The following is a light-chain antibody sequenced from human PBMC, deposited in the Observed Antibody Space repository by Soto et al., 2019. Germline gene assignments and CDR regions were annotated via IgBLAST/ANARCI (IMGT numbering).Light chain of an antibody. CDR2: AAS. CDR3: PHSYRTPHT. Sequence: DIQMTQSPSSLSASVGDRVTITCRASQSISSYLNWYQQKPGKAPKLLIYAASSLQSGVPSRFSGSESGTDSTLTNCSPQPEDCSTYYCPHSYRTPHTFGRWINLDIE. J-gene: IGKJ2*01. CDR1: QSISSY. V-gene: IGKV1-39*01.